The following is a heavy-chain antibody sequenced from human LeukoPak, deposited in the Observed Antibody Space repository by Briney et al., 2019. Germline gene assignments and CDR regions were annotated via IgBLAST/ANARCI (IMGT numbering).Heavy chain of an antibody. Sequence: GGSLRLSCAPSGLTFSSYWMSWVRQAPGKGLEWVANIKPDGSEKNYVDSVKGRFTISRDNAKNSLYLQMNSLRAEDTAVYYCARGGSHGYWGQGTLVTVSS. CDR3: ARGGSHGY. V-gene: IGHV3-7*01. CDR1: GLTFSSYW. D-gene: IGHD1-26*01. CDR2: IKPDGSEK. J-gene: IGHJ4*02.